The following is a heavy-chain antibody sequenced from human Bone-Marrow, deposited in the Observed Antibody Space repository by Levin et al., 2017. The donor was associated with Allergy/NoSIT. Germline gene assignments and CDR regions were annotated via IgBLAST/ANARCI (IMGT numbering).Heavy chain of an antibody. CDR1: GGSISSDDYS. J-gene: IGHJ5*02. D-gene: IGHD2-15*01. Sequence: SETLSLTCSLSGGSISSDDYSWGWVRQPPEKGLEWVGTVSHTGISDYVPSLRSRVTMSVDPSKTQATLTLRSVTATDTALYFCARGRGFCSGGKCSRPRFDTFLFDLWGQGIAVTVSS. CDR2: VSHTGIS. CDR3: ARGRGFCSGGKCSRPRFDTFLFDL. V-gene: IGHV4-39*01.